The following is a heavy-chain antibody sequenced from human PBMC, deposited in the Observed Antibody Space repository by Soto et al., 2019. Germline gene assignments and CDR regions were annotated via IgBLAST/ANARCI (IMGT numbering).Heavy chain of an antibody. V-gene: IGHV4-39*01. Sequence: QLQLQESGPGLVKPSETLSLTCTVSGGSISSSSYYWGWIRQPPGKGLEWIGSIYYRGSTYYNPSLKSRVTISVDTSKNQFSLKLSSVTAADTAVYYCARLRNYCSSTSCSDAFDIWGQGTMVTVSS. CDR2: IYYRGST. CDR1: GGSISSSSYY. J-gene: IGHJ3*02. D-gene: IGHD2-2*01. CDR3: ARLRNYCSSTSCSDAFDI.